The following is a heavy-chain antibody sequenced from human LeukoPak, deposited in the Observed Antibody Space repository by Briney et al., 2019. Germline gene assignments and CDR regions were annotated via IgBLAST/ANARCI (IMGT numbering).Heavy chain of an antibody. CDR3: ARYSGNYLFDN. J-gene: IGHJ4*02. CDR2: IYYSGST. CDR1: GGSISSSTYY. D-gene: IGHD1-26*01. V-gene: IGHV4-39*01. Sequence: SETLSLTCTVSGGSISSSTYYWGWIRQPPGKGLEWIGSIYYSGSTYYNPSLKSRVTISVDTSKNQFSLNLRSVTAADTAVYYRARYSGNYLFDNWGQGTLVTVSS.